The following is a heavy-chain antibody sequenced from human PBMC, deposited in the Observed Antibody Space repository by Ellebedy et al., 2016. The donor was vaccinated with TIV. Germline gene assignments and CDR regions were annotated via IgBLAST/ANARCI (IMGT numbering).Heavy chain of an antibody. CDR3: ARVWIQLWPHSTTGYGMDV. V-gene: IGHV4-39*01. CDR1: GGSISSSSYY. J-gene: IGHJ6*02. CDR2: INYSGST. Sequence: SETLSLTCTVSGGSISSSSYYWGWIRQPPGKGLEWIGSINYSGSTYYNPSLKSRVTISVDTSKNQFSLKLSSVTAADTAVYYCARVWIQLWPHSTTGYGMDVWGQGTTVTVSS. D-gene: IGHD5-18*01.